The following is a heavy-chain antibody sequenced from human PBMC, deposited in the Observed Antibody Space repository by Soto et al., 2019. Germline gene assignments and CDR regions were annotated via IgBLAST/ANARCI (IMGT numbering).Heavy chain of an antibody. D-gene: IGHD6-19*01. CDR2: IYYSGST. CDR3: ARQVYSSGWYGMFGEYDY. CDR1: GGSISSSSYY. Sequence: SETLSLTCTVSGGSISSSSYYWGWIRQPPGKGLEWIGSIYYSGSTYYNPSLKSRVTISVDTSKNQFSLKLSSVTAAGTAVYYCARQVYSSGWYGMFGEYDYWGQGTLVTVSS. V-gene: IGHV4-39*01. J-gene: IGHJ4*02.